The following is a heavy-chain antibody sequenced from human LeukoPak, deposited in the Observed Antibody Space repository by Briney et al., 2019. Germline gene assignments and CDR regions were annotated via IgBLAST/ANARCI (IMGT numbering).Heavy chain of an antibody. CDR3: ARLVDTSMARFDY. J-gene: IGHJ4*02. CDR1: GYSFTIYW. Sequence: GESLKISCKGSGYSFTIYWIGWVRQMPGKGLEWMGIIYPGDSDTRYSPSFQGQVTISADKSISTAYLQWSSLKASDIAVYYCARLVDTSMARFDYWGQGTPVTVSS. V-gene: IGHV5-51*01. D-gene: IGHD5-18*01. CDR2: IYPGDSDT.